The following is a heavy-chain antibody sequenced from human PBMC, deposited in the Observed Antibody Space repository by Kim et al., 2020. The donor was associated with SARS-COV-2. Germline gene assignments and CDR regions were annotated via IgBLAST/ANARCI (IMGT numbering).Heavy chain of an antibody. Sequence: SVKVSCKASGGPFNTYTFSWVRLAPGQRPEWMGGIIAIFGAAKYAQKFQGRVTITADESTSTVYMELSSLRSEDTAVYYCVRDGQDTFDYWGQGTLFTVSS. CDR1: GGPFNTYT. CDR2: IIAIFGAA. CDR3: VRDGQDTFDY. V-gene: IGHV1-69*13. J-gene: IGHJ4*02.